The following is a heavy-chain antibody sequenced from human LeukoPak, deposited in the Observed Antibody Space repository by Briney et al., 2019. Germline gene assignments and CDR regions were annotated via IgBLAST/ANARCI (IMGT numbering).Heavy chain of an antibody. CDR1: GFTFSSYW. CDR2: INTDGSST. V-gene: IGHV3-74*01. D-gene: IGHD2-15*01. Sequence: PGGSLRLSCAASGFTFSSYWMHWVRQAPGKGLVWVSRINTDGSSTSYADSVKGRFTISRDNSKNTLYLQMNSLRAEDTAVYYCAKQRSGGTRDAFDIWGQGTMVTVSS. CDR3: AKQRSGGTRDAFDI. J-gene: IGHJ3*02.